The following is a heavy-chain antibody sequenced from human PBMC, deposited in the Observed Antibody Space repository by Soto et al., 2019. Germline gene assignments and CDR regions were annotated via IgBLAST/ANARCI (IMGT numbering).Heavy chain of an antibody. Sequence: EVQLVESGGGLAKLGGSLGISCAAYGFTFSSYSMNWVRQAPGTGLEWVSSISSSSSYIYYADSVKGRCTISRDNAQNSLYLQMNSLRAEDTAVYYCARAPLGVAPIHFDYWGQGTLVNVSS. J-gene: IGHJ4*02. CDR3: ARAPLGVAPIHFDY. V-gene: IGHV3-21*01. D-gene: IGHD5-12*01. CDR1: GFTFSSYS. CDR2: ISSSSSYI.